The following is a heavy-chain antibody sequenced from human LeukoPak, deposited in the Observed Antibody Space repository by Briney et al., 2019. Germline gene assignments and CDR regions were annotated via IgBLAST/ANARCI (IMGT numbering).Heavy chain of an antibody. CDR3: ARVGSTVTIYWYFDL. Sequence: SETLSLTCAVYGGSFSGYYWSWIRQPPGKGLEWIGYIYYSGSTNYNPSLKSRVTISVDTSKNQFSLKLSSVTAADTAVYYCARVGSTVTIYWYFDLWGRGTLVTVSS. V-gene: IGHV4-59*01. CDR1: GGSFSGYY. D-gene: IGHD4-17*01. CDR2: IYYSGST. J-gene: IGHJ2*01.